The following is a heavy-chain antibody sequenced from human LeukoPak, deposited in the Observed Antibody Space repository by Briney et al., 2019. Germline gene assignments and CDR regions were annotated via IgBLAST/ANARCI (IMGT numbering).Heavy chain of an antibody. CDR3: ARAGDHIVVVPAAKYYYYGMDV. CDR1: GFTFSSYG. V-gene: IGHV3-33*01. CDR2: IWYDGSNK. D-gene: IGHD2-2*01. J-gene: IGHJ6*02. Sequence: GGSLRLSCAASGFTFSSYGMHWVRQAPGKGLEWVAVIWYDGSNKYSADSVQGRFTISRDNSKNTLYLQMNSPRAEDTAVYYCARAGDHIVVVPAAKYYYYGMDVWGQGTTVTVSS.